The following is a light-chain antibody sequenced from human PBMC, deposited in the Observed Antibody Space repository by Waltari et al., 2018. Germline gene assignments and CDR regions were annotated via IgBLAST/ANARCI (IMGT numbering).Light chain of an antibody. J-gene: IGKJ1*01. CDR1: QNINKW. Sequence: DIQMTQSPSTLSASVGDRVTVTCRASQNINKWLAWYQQKPGKAPNLLIYDASTLRSGVPSRFSGSGFGTEFTLAISSLQPEDFATYFCQHYNTYPPTFGQGTRVELK. CDR3: QHYNTYPPT. CDR2: DAS. V-gene: IGKV1-5*01.